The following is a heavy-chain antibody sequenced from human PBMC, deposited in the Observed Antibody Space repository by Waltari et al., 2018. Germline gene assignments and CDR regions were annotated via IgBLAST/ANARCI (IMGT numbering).Heavy chain of an antibody. Sequence: EVPLVEAGGDLVQPGGSLILSCEASGFTFSDHSRHCVRQSPGKGPVWVSRINGDGYGITYSDSVKGRFTISRDNTKNTLYLQMNSLRVEDTAVYYCARKGGRGYAYGPFYFDYWGQGALVIVSS. CDR3: ARKGGRGYAYGPFYFDY. D-gene: IGHD5-12*01. CDR2: INGDGYGI. CDR1: GFTFSDHS. V-gene: IGHV3-74*01. J-gene: IGHJ4*02.